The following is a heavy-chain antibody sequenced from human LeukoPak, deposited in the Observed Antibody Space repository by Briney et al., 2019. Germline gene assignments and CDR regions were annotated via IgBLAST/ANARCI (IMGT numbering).Heavy chain of an antibody. CDR2: IYHSGST. D-gene: IGHD3-10*01. V-gene: IGHV4-30-2*01. CDR3: AREAHGNGDWFDP. CDR1: GGSISSGGYS. Sequence: PSETLSLTCAVSGGSISSGGYSWSWIRQPPGKGLEWIGYIYHSGSTYYNPSLKGRVTISVDRSKNQFSLKLSSVTAADTAVYYCAREAHGNGDWFDPWGQGTLVTVSS. J-gene: IGHJ5*02.